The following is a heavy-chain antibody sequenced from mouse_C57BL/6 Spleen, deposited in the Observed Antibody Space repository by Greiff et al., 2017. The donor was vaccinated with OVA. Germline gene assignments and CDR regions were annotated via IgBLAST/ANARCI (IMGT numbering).Heavy chain of an antibody. CDR1: GFTFSSYA. CDR3: ARGGYYGGVSYYAMDY. CDR2: ISDGGSYT. Sequence: DVQLVESGGGLVKPGGSLKLSCAASGFTFSSYAMSWVRQTPEKRLEWVATISDGGSYTYYPDNVKGRFTISRDNAKNNLYLQMRHLKSEDTAMDYCARGGYYGGVSYYAMDYWGQGTSVTVSS. D-gene: IGHD1-1*01. V-gene: IGHV5-4*01. J-gene: IGHJ4*01.